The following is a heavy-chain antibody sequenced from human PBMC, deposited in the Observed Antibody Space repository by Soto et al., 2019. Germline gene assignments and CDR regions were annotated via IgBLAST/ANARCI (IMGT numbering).Heavy chain of an antibody. J-gene: IGHJ5*02. CDR3: VRDFGDLQDFWSGSDQ. CDR1: GYSINSGYY. V-gene: IGHV4-38-2*02. CDR2: VFHSGTT. Sequence: SETLSLTCAVSGYSINSGYYWGWIRQPPGKGLEWIGSVFHSGTTYSNPSLKTRLTISVDTSKNEISLDLNAVTAADTAVYYCVRDFGDLQDFWSGSDQWGQGVPVTVSS. D-gene: IGHD3-3*01.